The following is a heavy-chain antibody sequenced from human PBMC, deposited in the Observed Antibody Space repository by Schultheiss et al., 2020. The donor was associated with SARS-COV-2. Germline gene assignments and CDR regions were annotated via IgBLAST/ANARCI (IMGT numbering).Heavy chain of an antibody. D-gene: IGHD3-22*01. CDR2: ISGSGGST. CDR1: GFTVSSNY. V-gene: IGHV3-23*01. J-gene: IGHJ4*02. CDR3: ARGDSSGYDYDY. Sequence: GGSLRLSCAASGFTVSSNYMSWVRQAPGKGLEWVSAISGSGGSTYYADSVKGRFTISRDNSKNTLYLQMNSLRAEDTAVYYCARGDSSGYDYDYWGQGTLVTVSS.